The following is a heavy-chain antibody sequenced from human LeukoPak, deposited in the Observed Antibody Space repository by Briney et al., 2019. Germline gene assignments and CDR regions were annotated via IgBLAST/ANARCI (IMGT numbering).Heavy chain of an antibody. CDR2: IWYDGSNK. J-gene: IGHJ4*02. CDR3: AVNRDGYNYVLDY. CDR1: GFTFSSYG. Sequence: GGSLRLSCAASGFTFSSYGMHWVRQAPGKGLEWVAVIWYDGSNKYYADSVKGRFTISRDNSKNTLYLQMNSLRAEDTAVYYCAVNRDGYNYVLDYWGQGTLVTVSS. V-gene: IGHV3-33*01. D-gene: IGHD5-24*01.